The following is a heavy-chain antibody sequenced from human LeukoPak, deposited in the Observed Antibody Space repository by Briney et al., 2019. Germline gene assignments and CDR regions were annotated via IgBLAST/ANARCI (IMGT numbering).Heavy chain of an antibody. CDR3: ARGPSGGGSGWYNYFDY. CDR2: INHSGST. Sequence: PSETLSLTCAVYGGSFSGYYWSWIRQPPGKGLEWVGEINHSGSTNYNPFLKSRVTISVDTFKNQFSLKLSSVTAADTAVYYCARGPSGGGSGWYNYFDYWGQGTLVTVSS. D-gene: IGHD6-19*01. J-gene: IGHJ4*02. CDR1: GGSFSGYY. V-gene: IGHV4-34*01.